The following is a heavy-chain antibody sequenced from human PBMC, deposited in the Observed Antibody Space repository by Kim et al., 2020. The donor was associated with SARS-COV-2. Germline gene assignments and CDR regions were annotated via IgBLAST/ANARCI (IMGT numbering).Heavy chain of an antibody. J-gene: IGHJ4*02. CDR2: ISNSGGGT. D-gene: IGHD3-16*01. CDR3: AKNKYPLGGVDDY. Sequence: GGSLRLSCAASGFTFSSYAMSWVRQAPGKGLEWVSTISNSGGGTVCADSVKGRFTISRDNSKNTLYLQMNSLRAEDTAVYYCAKNKYPLGGVDDYWGQGTLVTVSS. CDR1: GFTFSSYA. V-gene: IGHV3-23*01.